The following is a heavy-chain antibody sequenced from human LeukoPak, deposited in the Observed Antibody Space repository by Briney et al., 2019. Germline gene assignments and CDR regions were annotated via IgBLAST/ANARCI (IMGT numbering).Heavy chain of an antibody. CDR3: ARDPLDSRRWVVNRRAFDI. Sequence: PGGSLRLSCAASGFTFSSYEMNWVRQAPGKGLEWVSYISSSGSTIYYADSVKGRFTISRDNAKNSLYLQMNSLRAEDTAVYYCARDPLDSRRWVVNRRAFDIWGQGTMVTVPS. CDR1: GFTFSSYE. J-gene: IGHJ3*02. CDR2: ISSSGSTI. V-gene: IGHV3-48*03. D-gene: IGHD3-22*01.